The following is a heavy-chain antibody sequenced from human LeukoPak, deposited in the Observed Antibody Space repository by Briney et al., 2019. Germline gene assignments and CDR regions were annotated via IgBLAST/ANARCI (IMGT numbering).Heavy chain of an antibody. Sequence: GGSLRLSCAASGFIVSSNYMNWVRQAPGKGLEWVSVIYSGGSTYYADSVKGRFTISRDNSKNTVNLQMNDLRAEDTAVYYCARSWDARLSFDYWGQGTLVTVSS. J-gene: IGHJ4*02. V-gene: IGHV3-66*02. CDR3: ARSWDARLSFDY. CDR1: GFIVSSNY. CDR2: IYSGGST. D-gene: IGHD1-26*01.